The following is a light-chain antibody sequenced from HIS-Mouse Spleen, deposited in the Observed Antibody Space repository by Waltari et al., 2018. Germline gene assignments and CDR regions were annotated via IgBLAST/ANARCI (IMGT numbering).Light chain of an antibody. J-gene: IGLJ2*01. Sequence: QSALTQPASVSGSPGQSIPISCTGTISDVGSYNLFPWYQQHPGKAPKLMIYEGSKRPSGVSNRFSGSKSGNTASLTISGLQAEDEADYYCCSYAGSSTVVFGGGTKLTVL. CDR2: EGS. CDR1: ISDVGSYNL. CDR3: CSYAGSSTVV. V-gene: IGLV2-23*01.